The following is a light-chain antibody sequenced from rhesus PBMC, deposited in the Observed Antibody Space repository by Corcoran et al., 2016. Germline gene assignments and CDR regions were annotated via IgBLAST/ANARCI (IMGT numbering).Light chain of an antibody. Sequence: DIQMTQSPSSLSASVGDRVTITCRASENVNKYLNWYQQKPGKAPKLRNYKASTLQSGVPSRLSGSGAGTDYTFTISSLQPEDVATYYCQHGYGTPFTFGPGTKLDIK. CDR2: KAS. CDR1: ENVNKY. J-gene: IGKJ3*01. V-gene: IGKV1-74*01. CDR3: QHGYGTPFT.